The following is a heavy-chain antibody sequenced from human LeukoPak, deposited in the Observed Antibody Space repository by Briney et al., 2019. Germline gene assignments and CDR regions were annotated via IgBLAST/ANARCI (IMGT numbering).Heavy chain of an antibody. Sequence: GGSLRLSCAASGFTFSSYAMSWVRQAPGKGLEWVSAISGSGGSTYYTDSVKGRFTISRDNSKNTLYLQMNSLRAEDTAVYYCARDVNWNYLRPSAFDIWGQGTMVTVSS. D-gene: IGHD1-7*01. V-gene: IGHV3-23*01. J-gene: IGHJ3*02. CDR2: ISGSGGST. CDR3: ARDVNWNYLRPSAFDI. CDR1: GFTFSSYA.